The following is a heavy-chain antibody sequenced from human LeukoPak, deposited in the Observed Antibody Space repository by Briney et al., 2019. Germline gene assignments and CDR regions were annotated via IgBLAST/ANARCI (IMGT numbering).Heavy chain of an antibody. CDR2: ISSNGGST. J-gene: IGHJ4*02. CDR1: GFSFSSYA. Sequence: GGSLRLSCAASGFSFSSYAIHWVRQAPGKGLEYVSAISSNGGSTYYANSVKGRFTISRDNSKNTLYLQMGSLRAEDMAVYYCARGQGRVNSYGFFDYWGQGTLVTVSS. V-gene: IGHV3-64*01. D-gene: IGHD4-17*01. CDR3: ARGQGRVNSYGFFDY.